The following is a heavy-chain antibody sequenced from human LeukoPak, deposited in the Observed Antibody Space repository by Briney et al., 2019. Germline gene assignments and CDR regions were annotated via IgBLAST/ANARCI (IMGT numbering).Heavy chain of an antibody. CDR2: LYSGDSNT. V-gene: IGHV5-51*01. CDR1: GYRFTTYS. J-gene: IGHJ4*02. CDR3: ARLGGDLYCTSTRCFYDY. Sequence: GESLQISCTGSGYRFTTYSIRCVRRMTRKGLDWMGLLYSGDSNTRYRPSSPGQVTISVDKSISTAYLQWSSLKASDTAMYYCARLGGDLYCTSTRCFYDYWGQGTLVTVSP. D-gene: IGHD2-2*01.